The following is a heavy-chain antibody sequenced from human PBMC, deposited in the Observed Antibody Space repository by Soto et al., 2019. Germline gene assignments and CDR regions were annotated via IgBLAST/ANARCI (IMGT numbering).Heavy chain of an antibody. Sequence: GGSLRLSCAASGFTFSSYSLNWVRQAPGKGLEWVSSISTSSSYIFYTDSVKGRFTISRDNAKNSLYLQMNGLRAEDTAVYYCARSTSSSGWYEASDYWGQGTLVTVSS. CDR3: ARSTSSSGWYEASDY. CDR2: ISTSSSYI. CDR1: GFTFSSYS. V-gene: IGHV3-21*01. J-gene: IGHJ4*02. D-gene: IGHD6-19*01.